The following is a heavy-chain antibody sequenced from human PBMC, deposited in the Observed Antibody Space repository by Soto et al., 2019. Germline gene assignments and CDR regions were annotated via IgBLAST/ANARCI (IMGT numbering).Heavy chain of an antibody. Sequence: EVQLVESGGGLVQPGGSLRLSCAVSGFIFSDYWMTWVRQAPGKGLEWVATISPEGSEKYYVDSLKGRFTISRDNAKNPLYLQIISLGAEDTALYYCARARIDYWGRGTLITVSS. CDR2: ISPEGSEK. J-gene: IGHJ4*02. CDR3: ARARIDY. V-gene: IGHV3-7*03. CDR1: GFIFSDYW.